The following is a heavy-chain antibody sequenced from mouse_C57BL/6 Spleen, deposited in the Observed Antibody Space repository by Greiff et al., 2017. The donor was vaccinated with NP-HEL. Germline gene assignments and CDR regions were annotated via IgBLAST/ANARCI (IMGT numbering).Heavy chain of an antibody. CDR2: ISSGSSTI. J-gene: IGHJ4*01. Sequence: EVQVVESGGGLVKPGGSLKLSCAASGFTFSDYGMHWVRQAPEKGLEWVAYISSGSSTIYYADTVKGRFTISRDNAKNTLFLQMTSLRSEDTAMYYCARSHYYGSSLYYAMDYWGQGTSVTVSS. CDR1: GFTFSDYG. D-gene: IGHD1-1*01. V-gene: IGHV5-17*01. CDR3: ARSHYYGSSLYYAMDY.